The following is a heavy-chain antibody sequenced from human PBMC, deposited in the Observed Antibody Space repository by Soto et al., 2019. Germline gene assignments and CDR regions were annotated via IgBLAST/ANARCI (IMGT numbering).Heavy chain of an antibody. J-gene: IGHJ4*02. D-gene: IGHD3-22*01. CDR3: EAGRGDYSSGYYYGPY. CDR1: GFTFTSSA. V-gene: IGHV1-58*01. Sequence: SVKVSCKASGFTFTSSAVQWVRQARGQRLEWIGWIVVGSGNTNYAQKFQERVTITRDMSTSTAYMELSSLRSEDTAVYYCEAGRGDYSSGYYYGPYWGQGTLVTVSS. CDR2: IVVGSGNT.